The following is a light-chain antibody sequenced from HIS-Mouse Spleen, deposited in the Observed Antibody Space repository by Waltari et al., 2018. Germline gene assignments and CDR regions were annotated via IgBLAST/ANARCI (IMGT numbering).Light chain of an antibody. CDR3: CSYAGSYTWV. Sequence: QSALTQPRSVSGSPGQSVTISCTGTSSDVGGYNYVSWYQQHPGKAPKLMIYDVSKLPSGLPYRFSGSKSGNTASLTISGLQAEDEADYYCCSYAGSYTWVFGGGTKLTVL. J-gene: IGLJ3*02. CDR1: SSDVGGYNY. CDR2: DVS. V-gene: IGLV2-11*01.